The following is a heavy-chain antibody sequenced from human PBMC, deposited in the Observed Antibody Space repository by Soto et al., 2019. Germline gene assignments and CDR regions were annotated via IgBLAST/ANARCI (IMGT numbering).Heavy chain of an antibody. CDR2: IYHGGST. Sequence: QLQLQESGPGLVKPSQTLSLTCAVSGGSISSGGYSWNWIRQSPAQGLEWIGCIYHGGSTYYNPYLQSRVISSVDRSKTHVSLNVTSVTGADAGVYFCARESLDGYGYFESWGEGILVPVSS. D-gene: IGHD5-12*01. J-gene: IGHJ4*02. CDR3: ARESLDGYGYFES. CDR1: GGSISSGGYS. V-gene: IGHV4-30-2*06.